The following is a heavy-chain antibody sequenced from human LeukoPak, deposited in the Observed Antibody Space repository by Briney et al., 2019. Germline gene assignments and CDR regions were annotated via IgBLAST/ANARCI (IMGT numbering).Heavy chain of an antibody. D-gene: IGHD6-13*01. Sequence: PGGSLRLSCAASGFTFSSYWMSWVRQAPGKGLEWVANIKQDGSEKNYVDSVKGRFTISRDNAKNSLYLQMNSLRAEDTAVYYCARDPDSSSFDYWGQGVLVTVSS. V-gene: IGHV3-7*01. CDR3: ARDPDSSSFDY. CDR1: GFTFSSYW. CDR2: IKQDGSEK. J-gene: IGHJ4*02.